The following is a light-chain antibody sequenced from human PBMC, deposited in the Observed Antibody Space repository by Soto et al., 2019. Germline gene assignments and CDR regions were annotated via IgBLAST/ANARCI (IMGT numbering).Light chain of an antibody. V-gene: IGKV3-11*01. CDR2: DAS. CDR1: QNVSTY. CDR3: QQRTNWLT. J-gene: IGKJ3*01. Sequence: EIVLTQSPGTLSLFPGERATLSCRASQNVSTYLAWYQQKPGQAPRLLIYDASNRATGIPARFSGSGSGTDFTLTISSLEPEDFAVYYCQQRTNWLTFGPGTKVDIK.